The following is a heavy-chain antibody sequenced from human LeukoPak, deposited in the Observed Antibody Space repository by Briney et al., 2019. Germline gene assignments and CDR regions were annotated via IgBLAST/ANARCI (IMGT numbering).Heavy chain of an antibody. CDR2: INTSGST. CDR3: ARVLWAHLLDY. Sequence: SETLSLTCTVPGGSISSGSYHWSWIRQPAGKGLEWIGRINTSGSTNYNPSLKSRVTISVDTSKNQLSLKLSSVTAADTAVYYCARVLWAHLLDYWGQGTLVTVSS. D-gene: IGHD2-15*01. J-gene: IGHJ4*02. V-gene: IGHV4-61*02. CDR1: GGSISSGSYH.